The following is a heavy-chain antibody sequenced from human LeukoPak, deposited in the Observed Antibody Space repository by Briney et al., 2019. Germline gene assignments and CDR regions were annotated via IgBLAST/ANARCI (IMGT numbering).Heavy chain of an antibody. J-gene: IGHJ4*02. D-gene: IGHD2-15*01. CDR1: GFTLSSYW. Sequence: PGGSLRLSCAASGFTLSSYWMSWVRQAPGKGLEWVANIKQDGSEKYFLDSVKGRFTISRDNAKNSLYLQMNSLRAEETAMYYCARCSGGSTYHSDDYWGQGTLVTVSS. CDR2: IKQDGSEK. CDR3: ARCSGGSTYHSDDY. V-gene: IGHV3-7*02.